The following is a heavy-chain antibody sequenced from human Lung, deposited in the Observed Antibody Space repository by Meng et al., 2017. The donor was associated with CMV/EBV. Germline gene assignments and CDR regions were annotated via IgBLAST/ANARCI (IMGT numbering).Heavy chain of an antibody. V-gene: IGHV5-51*01. Sequence: GGSLRLXXKGSGYSFTSYWIGWVRQMPGKGLEWMGIIYPGDSDTRYSPSFQGQVTISADKSISTAYLQWSSLKASDTAMYYCARQSSLGYCSSTSCYSYYGMDVWGQGTTVTVSS. CDR3: ARQSSLGYCSSTSCYSYYGMDV. CDR1: GYSFTSYW. CDR2: IYPGDSDT. J-gene: IGHJ6*02. D-gene: IGHD2-2*02.